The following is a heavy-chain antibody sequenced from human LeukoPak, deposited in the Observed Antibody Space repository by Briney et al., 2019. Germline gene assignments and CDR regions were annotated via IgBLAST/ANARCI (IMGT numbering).Heavy chain of an antibody. V-gene: IGHV3-23*01. CDR1: GFTFSSYA. D-gene: IGHD3-22*01. CDR2: ISGSGGST. CDR3: AREDTITMIVVAKHGGAFDI. Sequence: PGGSLRLSCAASGFTFSSYAMSWVRQAPGKGLEWVSAISGSGGSTYYADSVKGRFTISRDNAKNSLYLQMNSLRAEDTAVYYCAREDTITMIVVAKHGGAFDIWGQGTMVTVSS. J-gene: IGHJ3*02.